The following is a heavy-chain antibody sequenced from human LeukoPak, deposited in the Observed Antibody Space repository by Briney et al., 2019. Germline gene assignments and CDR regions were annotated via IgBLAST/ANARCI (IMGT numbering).Heavy chain of an antibody. CDR3: ASITLRGYSYGYDY. V-gene: IGHV3-72*01. CDR1: GFTFSDHY. J-gene: IGHJ4*02. Sequence: GGSLRLSCAASGFTFSDHYMDWVRQAPGKGLEWVGRTRNKANGYTTEYAASVKGRFTISRDDSKNSLYLQMNSLKTEDTAVYYCASITLRGYSYGYDYWGQGTLVTVSS. CDR2: TRNKANGYTT. D-gene: IGHD5-18*01.